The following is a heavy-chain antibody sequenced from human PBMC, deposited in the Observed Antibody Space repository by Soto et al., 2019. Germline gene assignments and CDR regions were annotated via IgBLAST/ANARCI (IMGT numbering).Heavy chain of an antibody. D-gene: IGHD3-10*01. Sequence: PSETLSLTCAVYGGTFSGHYWSWIRQPPGKGLEWIGEINHSGSTKYNPSLKSRVTISVDTSKNQLSLKLSSVTAADTAVYFCARGTYYYGSGSYRYWGQGTLVTVSS. CDR2: INHSGST. J-gene: IGHJ4*02. CDR3: ARGTYYYGSGSYRY. V-gene: IGHV4-34*01. CDR1: GGTFSGHY.